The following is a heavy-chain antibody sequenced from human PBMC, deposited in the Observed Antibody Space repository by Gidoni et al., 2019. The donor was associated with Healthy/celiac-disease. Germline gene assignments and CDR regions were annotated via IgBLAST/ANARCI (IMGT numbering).Heavy chain of an antibody. Sequence: DVQLVQSGAEVKMPGASLRISCKGSGYSFTSYLTSWVRQMPGKGLDWMGRIDPSDSYTNYSPSFQGHVTISADKSISTAYRQWSSRKASDTAMYYCARLGAGDFWSGYPGYFDYWGQGTLVTVSS. J-gene: IGHJ4*02. D-gene: IGHD3-3*01. V-gene: IGHV5-10-1*03. CDR2: IDPSDSYT. CDR1: GYSFTSYL. CDR3: ARLGAGDFWSGYPGYFDY.